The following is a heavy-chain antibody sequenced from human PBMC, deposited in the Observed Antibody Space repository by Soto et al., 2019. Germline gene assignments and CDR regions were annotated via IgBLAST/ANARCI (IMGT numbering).Heavy chain of an antibody. CDR3: VKERSGHSYADS. CDR2: ISDSGDRT. V-gene: IGHV3-23*01. D-gene: IGHD5-18*01. Sequence: EVQLLQSGGGLVQPGGSLRLSCAASGFTFSNYAMSWLRQPPGKGLEWVSAISDSGDRTYYADSVKGRFTISRDNSKNTLYLHMNSLRAEDSAVYYWVKERSGHSYADSWGQGTLVTVSS. CDR1: GFTFSNYA. J-gene: IGHJ4*02.